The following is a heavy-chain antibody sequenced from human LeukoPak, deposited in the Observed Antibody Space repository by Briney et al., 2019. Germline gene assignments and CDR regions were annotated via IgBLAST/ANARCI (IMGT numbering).Heavy chain of an antibody. Sequence: PGGSLRLSCAASGFTFNTYAMSWVGQAPGKGLEWVSGISVNGGNTYYADSVKGRFTISRDNSKNTLYLQMKSLRAEDTAVYYCAKQNGDYENWFDPWGQGTLVTVSS. CDR2: ISVNGGNT. V-gene: IGHV3-23*01. D-gene: IGHD4-17*01. CDR3: AKQNGDYENWFDP. J-gene: IGHJ5*02. CDR1: GFTFNTYA.